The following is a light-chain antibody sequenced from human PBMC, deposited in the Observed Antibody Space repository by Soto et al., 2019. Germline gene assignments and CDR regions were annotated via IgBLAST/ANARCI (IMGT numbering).Light chain of an antibody. Sequence: QSVLTQPASVSGSPGQSITVSCAGTSSDVGTYNLVSWYQQYPGKAPKLMIYEGRKRPSGVSNRFSGSKSGNTASLTISGLQAEDEADYYCCSYVGSSTFLYVFGTGTKVTVL. CDR1: SSDVGTYNL. CDR3: CSYVGSSTFLYV. J-gene: IGLJ1*01. CDR2: EGR. V-gene: IGLV2-23*03.